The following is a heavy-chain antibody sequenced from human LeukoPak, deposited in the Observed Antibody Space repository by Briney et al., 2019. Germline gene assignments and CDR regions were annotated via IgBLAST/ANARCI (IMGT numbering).Heavy chain of an antibody. J-gene: IGHJ6*02. V-gene: IGHV1-18*01. CDR1: AYTFTNYG. Sequence: ASVTVSRKSSAYTFTNYGISWVRQAPGQGLAWVGWISAYSGNTNYAQKLQDRVTMTTDTSTSTAYMEVRRLRSDDTAVYYCARDGSLGVGYYYYGMDVWGQGTTVTVSS. CDR3: ARDGSLGVGYYYYGMDV. CDR2: ISAYSGNT. D-gene: IGHD3-16*01.